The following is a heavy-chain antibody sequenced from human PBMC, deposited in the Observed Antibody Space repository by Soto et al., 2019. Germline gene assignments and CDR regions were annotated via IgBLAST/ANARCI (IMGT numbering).Heavy chain of an antibody. V-gene: IGHV3-7*01. CDR3: ARDRDYYKADH. J-gene: IGHJ5*02. D-gene: IGHD3-10*01. CDR1: GFTFNGYW. CDR2: IMKDGGEK. Sequence: EVQLVESGGGLVQPGGSLRLSCAASGFTFNGYWVGWVRQAPGKGLEWVASIMKDGGEKKYGDSVKGRFTNSRDNAKNSVSLQINSLRADDTAIYYCARDRDYYKADHGGKGTLVTVSS.